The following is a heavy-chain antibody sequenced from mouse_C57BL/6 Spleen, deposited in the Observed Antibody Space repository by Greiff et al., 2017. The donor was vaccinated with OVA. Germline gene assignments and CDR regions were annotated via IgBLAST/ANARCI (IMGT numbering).Heavy chain of an antibody. CDR1: GYAFTTSL. D-gene: IGHD1-1*01. Sequence: QVQLQQSGAELVRPGTSVKVSCKASGYAFTTSLLEGGKQRPGQGLEWMGGINPGSGGPTNTEKFKGKATLTADTSSSTAYMQLSSLTSEDSAVYFCARSCSSYDWYFDVWGTGTTVTVYS. CDR3: ARSCSSYDWYFDV. J-gene: IGHJ1*03. V-gene: IGHV1-54*01. CDR2: INPGSGGP.